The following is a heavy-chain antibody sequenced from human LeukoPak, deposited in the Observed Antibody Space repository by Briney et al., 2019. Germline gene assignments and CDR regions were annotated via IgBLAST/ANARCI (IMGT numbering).Heavy chain of an antibody. CDR2: IHYSGRT. D-gene: IGHD2-2*01. CDR1: GGSINNYY. J-gene: IGHJ6*02. V-gene: IGHV4-59*12. CDR3: ARPTGGVVPGSYGMDV. Sequence: PSETLSLTCTVSGGSINNYYWSWIRQPPGKGLEWIGYIHYSGRTNHNPSLKSRVSISVDTSKNQFSLKLSSVTAADTAVYYCARPTGGVVPGSYGMDVWGQGTTVTVSS.